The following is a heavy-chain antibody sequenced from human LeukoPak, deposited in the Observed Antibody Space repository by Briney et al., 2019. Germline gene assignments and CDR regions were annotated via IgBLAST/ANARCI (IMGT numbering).Heavy chain of an antibody. J-gene: IGHJ6*03. Sequence: GASVKVSCKASGGTFSSYAISWVRQAPGQGLEWMGGIIPIFGTANYAQKFQGRVTITADESTSTAYMELSSLRSEDTAVYYCATQRDRELNYYHYYYMDVWGKGTTVTVSS. V-gene: IGHV1-69*13. CDR3: ATQRDRELNYYHYYYMDV. CDR1: GGTFSSYA. D-gene: IGHD5-24*01. CDR2: IIPIFGTA.